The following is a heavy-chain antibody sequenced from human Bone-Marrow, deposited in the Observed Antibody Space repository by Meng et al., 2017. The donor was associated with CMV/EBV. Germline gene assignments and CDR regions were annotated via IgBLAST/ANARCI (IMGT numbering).Heavy chain of an antibody. V-gene: IGHV5-51*01. D-gene: IGHD3-3*01. Sequence: GGSLRLSCTASGYTFTSYWIGWVRQVPGKGLEWMGIIYPGDSDTRYSPSFQGQVTISADKSIRTAYLQWSSLKASDTAMYYWASPKTRFLEWFGYYWGQGTLVTVSS. J-gene: IGHJ4*02. CDR2: IYPGDSDT. CDR3: ASPKTRFLEWFGYY. CDR1: GYTFTSYW.